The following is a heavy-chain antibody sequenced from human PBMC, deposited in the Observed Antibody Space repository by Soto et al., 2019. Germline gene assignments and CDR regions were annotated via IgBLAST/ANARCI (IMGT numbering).Heavy chain of an antibody. J-gene: IGHJ5*01. D-gene: IGHD3-3*01. Sequence: EVQMLESGGDLVQPGGSLRLSCADSSFTFNMSAMSWVRQAPGKGLEWVSGISGSGGSTYYTDSVKGRFTISRDNSKNTLFLQMDRLGAEDTAVYHCAKEKNFWSGTTAFDSWGQGTLVTVSS. CDR1: SFTFNMSA. CDR3: AKEKNFWSGTTAFDS. V-gene: IGHV3-23*01. CDR2: ISGSGGST.